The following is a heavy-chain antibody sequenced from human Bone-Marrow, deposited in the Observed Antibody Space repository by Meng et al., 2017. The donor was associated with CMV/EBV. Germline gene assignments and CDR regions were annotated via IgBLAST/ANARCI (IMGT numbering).Heavy chain of an antibody. J-gene: IGHJ6*02. D-gene: IGHD2/OR15-2a*01. V-gene: IGHV3-23*01. CDR3: AKAGGRELLYYSYGMDL. CDR2: IDGSGRRT. Sequence: GESLKISCAASGFTFSSYAMSWVRQAPGKGLEWVASIDGSGRRTYYADSVKGRFTISRDNSKNTLSLQMNSLRAEDTAVYYCAKAGGRELLYYSYGMDLWGQGTTVTVSS. CDR1: GFTFSSYA.